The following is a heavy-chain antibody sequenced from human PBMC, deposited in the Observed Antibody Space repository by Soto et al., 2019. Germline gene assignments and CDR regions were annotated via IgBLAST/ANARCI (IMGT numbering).Heavy chain of an antibody. V-gene: IGHV3-23*01. CDR3: AKERNNGADGYYFDV. D-gene: IGHD2-8*01. J-gene: IGHJ4*02. Sequence: PGGSLRLSCAASGFPFSICDMTWVRQAPGKGLEWVSTISGSGGSTYNADSVKGRFTIPRDQSKNTLYLQMHSLRAEDTAVYFWAKERNNGADGYYFDVWGQGTLVTVSS. CDR2: ISGSGGST. CDR1: GFPFSICD.